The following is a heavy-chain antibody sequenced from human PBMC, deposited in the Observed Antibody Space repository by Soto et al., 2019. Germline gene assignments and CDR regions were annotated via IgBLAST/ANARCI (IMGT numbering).Heavy chain of an antibody. Sequence: PSETLSLTCAVYVGSFSGYYWSWIRQPPGKGLEWIGEINHSGSTNYNPSLKSRVTMSVDTSKNQFSLKLSSVTAADTAVYYCARETASGSHMYYFDYWGQGTLVTVSS. D-gene: IGHD1-26*01. J-gene: IGHJ4*02. CDR3: ARETASGSHMYYFDY. CDR1: VGSFSGYY. V-gene: IGHV4-34*01. CDR2: INHSGST.